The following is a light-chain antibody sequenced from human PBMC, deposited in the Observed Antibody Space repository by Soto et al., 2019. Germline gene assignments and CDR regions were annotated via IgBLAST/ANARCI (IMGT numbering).Light chain of an antibody. CDR2: SNN. CDR3: ASWDGSLRAVI. V-gene: IGLV1-47*02. CDR1: SSNIGGTND. J-gene: IGLJ2*01. Sequence: QSVLTQPPSASGTPGQRVTISCSGSSSNIGGTNDAYWYQQFPGTAPKLVIHSNNLRPSGVPDRISGSKSGSSASLAISGHRSDEEDEYYRASWDGSLRAVIFGGGTKVTVL.